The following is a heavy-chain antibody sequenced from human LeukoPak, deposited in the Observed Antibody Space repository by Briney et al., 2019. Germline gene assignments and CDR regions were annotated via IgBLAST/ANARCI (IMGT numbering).Heavy chain of an antibody. CDR1: GYTFTGYY. CDR3: ATGDRSSGWYYFDY. CDR2: INPNSGDT. V-gene: IGHV1-2*02. Sequence: GASVKVSCKASGYTFTGYYMHWVRHAPGQGLELMGWINPNSGDTNSAQKFQGRVTMTRDTSIGTAYMELRRLRSDDTAVYYCATGDRSSGWYYFDYWGQGTLVTVSS. J-gene: IGHJ4*02. D-gene: IGHD6-19*01.